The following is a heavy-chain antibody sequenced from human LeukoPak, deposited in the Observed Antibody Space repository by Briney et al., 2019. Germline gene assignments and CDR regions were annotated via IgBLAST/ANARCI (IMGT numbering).Heavy chain of an antibody. CDR2: ISSSGSTI. CDR3: AREYCSSTSCYSFLDY. Sequence: KPGGSLRLSCAASGFTFSDYYMSWIRQAPGKGLEWVSYISSSGSTIYYADSVKGRFTISRDNAKNSLYLQMNSLRAEDTAVYYCAREYCSSTSCYSFLDYWGQGTLVTVSS. V-gene: IGHV3-11*01. D-gene: IGHD2-2*01. J-gene: IGHJ4*02. CDR1: GFTFSDYY.